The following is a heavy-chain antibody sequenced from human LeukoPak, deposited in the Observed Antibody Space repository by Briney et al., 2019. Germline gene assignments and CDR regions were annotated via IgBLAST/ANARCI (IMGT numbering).Heavy chain of an antibody. J-gene: IGHJ3*02. V-gene: IGHV3-9*01. CDR3: AKSLYLTAMVYNAFDI. CDR1: GFTFDDYA. CDR2: ISWNSGSI. D-gene: IGHD5-18*01. Sequence: GRSLRLSCAASGFTFDDYAMHWVRQAPGKGLEWVSGISWNSGSIGYADSVKGRFTISRDNAKNSLYLQMNSLRAEDTALYCCAKSLYLTAMVYNAFDIWGQGTMVTVSS.